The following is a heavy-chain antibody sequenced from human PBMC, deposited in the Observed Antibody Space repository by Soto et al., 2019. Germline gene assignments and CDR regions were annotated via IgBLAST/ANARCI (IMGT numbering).Heavy chain of an antibody. Sequence: AASVKVSCKVSGYTLTELSMHWVRQAPGKGLEWMGGFDPEDGETIYAQKFQGRVTMTEDTSTDTAYMELSSLRSEDTAVYYCATRYCSSTSCYGRVDFYYYGMDVWGQGTTVTVSS. CDR3: ATRYCSSTSCYGRVDFYYYGMDV. CDR2: FDPEDGET. J-gene: IGHJ6*02. D-gene: IGHD2-2*01. CDR1: GYTLTELS. V-gene: IGHV1-24*01.